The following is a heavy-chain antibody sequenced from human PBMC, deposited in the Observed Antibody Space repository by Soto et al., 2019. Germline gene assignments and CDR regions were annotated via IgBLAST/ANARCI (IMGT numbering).Heavy chain of an antibody. V-gene: IGHV3-33*01. CDR1: GFTFSSYG. J-gene: IGHJ4*02. CDR3: ASARSYYYDSSGPPVY. Sequence: QVQLVESGGGVVQPGRSLRLSCAASGFTFSSYGMHWVRQAPGKGLEWVAVIWYDGSNKYYADSVKGRFTISRDNSKNTLYLQMNSLRAEDTAVYYCASARSYYYDSSGPPVYWGQGTLVTVSS. D-gene: IGHD3-22*01. CDR2: IWYDGSNK.